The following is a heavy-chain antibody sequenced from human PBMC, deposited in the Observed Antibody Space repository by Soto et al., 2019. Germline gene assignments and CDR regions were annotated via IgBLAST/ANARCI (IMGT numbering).Heavy chain of an antibody. Sequence: GGSLRLSCAASGFTFGGYWMSWVRQAPGKGLEWVANIKQDGSEKYYVDSVKGRFTISRDNAKNSLYLQMNSLRAEDTAVYYCARDPAYYYYYMDVWGKGTTVTVSS. V-gene: IGHV3-7*01. CDR1: GFTFGGYW. J-gene: IGHJ6*03. CDR3: ARDPAYYYYYMDV. CDR2: IKQDGSEK.